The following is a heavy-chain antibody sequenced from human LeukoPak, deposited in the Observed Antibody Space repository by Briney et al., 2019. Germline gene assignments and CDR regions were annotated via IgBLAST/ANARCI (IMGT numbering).Heavy chain of an antibody. J-gene: IGHJ6*03. Sequence: GGSLRLSRAASGFTFSNYWMHWVRQGPGKGLVWVSHIDPDGIITRYADSVTGRFTISRDNAKNTLYLQMSSLRAEDTAVYYCARAPRWSAYYYMDVWGKGTTVTVSS. CDR1: GFTFSNYW. D-gene: IGHD2-21*01. CDR2: IDPDGIIT. V-gene: IGHV3-74*01. CDR3: ARAPRWSAYYYMDV.